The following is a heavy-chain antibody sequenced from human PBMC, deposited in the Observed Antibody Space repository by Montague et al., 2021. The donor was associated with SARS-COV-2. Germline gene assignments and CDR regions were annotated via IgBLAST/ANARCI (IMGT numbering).Heavy chain of an antibody. CDR3: ERDQESGGFGELLVGYYYDMDV. J-gene: IGHJ6*02. V-gene: IGHV4-38-2*02. CDR1: GYSISSGYY. D-gene: IGHD3-10*01. Sequence: SETLSLTCTVSGYSISSGYYWGWIRQSPGKGLEWIGSIYHSGSTYYNPSLKSRVTISVDTSKNQFSLKLSSVTAADTAVYYCERDQESGGFGELLVGYYYDMDVWGQGTTVTVSS. CDR2: IYHSGST.